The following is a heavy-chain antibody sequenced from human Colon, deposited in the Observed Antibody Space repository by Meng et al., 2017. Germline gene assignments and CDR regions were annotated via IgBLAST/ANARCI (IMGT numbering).Heavy chain of an antibody. D-gene: IGHD3-10*01. CDR1: GFTFRNYA. CDR3: ARRNGSGSYIIDY. V-gene: IGHV3-30*04. J-gene: IGHJ4*02. CDR2: ISHDDGNL. Sequence: GESPKISCATSGFTFRNYAMHWVRQAPGKGLEWITLISHDDGNLQYSGSVRCRFTISRDNSKNTLYLQMDSLRDEDTAFYYCARRNGSGSYIIDYWGQGTLVTVSS.